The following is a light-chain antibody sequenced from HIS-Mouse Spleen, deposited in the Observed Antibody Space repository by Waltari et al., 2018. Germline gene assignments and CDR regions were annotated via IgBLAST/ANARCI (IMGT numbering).Light chain of an antibody. J-gene: IGLJ2*01. CDR3: YSTDSSGNHRV. V-gene: IGLV3-10*01. CDR1: ALPKKY. CDR2: EDS. Sequence: SYELTQPPSVSVSPGQTARNTCSGGALPKKYAYWYQHKSGQAPVLVIYEDSKRPSGIPERFSGSSSGTMATLTISGAQVEDEADYYCYSTDSSGNHRVFGGGTKLTVL.